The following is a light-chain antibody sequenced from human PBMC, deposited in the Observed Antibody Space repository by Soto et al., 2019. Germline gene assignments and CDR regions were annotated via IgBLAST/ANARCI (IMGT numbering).Light chain of an antibody. CDR1: SSDVGGYNY. J-gene: IGLJ3*02. CDR3: SSYAGSNNLV. CDR2: EVT. Sequence: QSVLTQPPSASGSPGQSVTISCTGASSDVGGYNYVSWCQQHPGTAPKLMIYEVTKRPSGVPDRFSGSKSGNTASLTVSGLQAEEEADYYCSSYAGSNNLVFGGGTQLTVL. V-gene: IGLV2-8*01.